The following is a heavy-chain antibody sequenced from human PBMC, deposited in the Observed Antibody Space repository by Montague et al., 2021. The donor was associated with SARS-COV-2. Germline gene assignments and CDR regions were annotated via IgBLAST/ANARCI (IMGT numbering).Heavy chain of an antibody. V-gene: IGHV3-23*01. CDR1: GFTFSSYA. J-gene: IGHJ6*02. D-gene: IGHD6-13*01. Sequence: SLRLSCAAPGFTFSSYAMSWVRQAPGKGLEWVSAISGSGGSTYYADSVKGRFTISRDNSKNTLYLQMNSPRAEDTAVYYCAKVGSSWYHGYYYGMDVWGQGTTVTVSS. CDR3: AKVGSSWYHGYYYGMDV. CDR2: ISGSGGST.